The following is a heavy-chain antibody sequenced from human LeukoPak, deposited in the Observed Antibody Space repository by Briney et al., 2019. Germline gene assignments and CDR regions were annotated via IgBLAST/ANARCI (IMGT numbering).Heavy chain of an antibody. CDR2: IYSGGSV. CDR1: GFTVSSNS. V-gene: IGHV3-53*01. J-gene: IGHJ6*03. CDR3: ARDIAYYYYMDV. D-gene: IGHD2-15*01. Sequence: GGSLRLSCGASGFTVSSNSLTWVRQAPGKGLEWVSVIYSGGSVYYADSVKGRFTISRDNSKNTLYLQMNSLRAEDTAVYYCARDIAYYYYMDVWGKGTTVTVSS.